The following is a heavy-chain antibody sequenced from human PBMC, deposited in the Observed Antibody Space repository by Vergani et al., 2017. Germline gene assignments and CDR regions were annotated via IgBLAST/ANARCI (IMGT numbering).Heavy chain of an antibody. D-gene: IGHD6-6*01. CDR3: AKDLGTSSGGGWFDP. CDR2: ISWNSNSL. Sequence: EVQLEASGGGLVLPGRSLRLSCVASGFTSAGHAMYCVRQAPGKGLEWVSGISWNSNSLGYADSVKGRFTISRDNAKNSLYLQMNSLRAEDTALYYCAKDLGTSSGGGWFDPWGQGTLVTVSS. CDR1: GFTSAGHA. V-gene: IGHV3-9*02. J-gene: IGHJ5*02.